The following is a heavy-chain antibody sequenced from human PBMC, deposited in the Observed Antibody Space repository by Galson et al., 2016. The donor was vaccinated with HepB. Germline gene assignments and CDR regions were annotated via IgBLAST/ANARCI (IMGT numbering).Heavy chain of an antibody. CDR2: ISSSSSYI. D-gene: IGHD6-6*01. CDR1: GFTFSSYS. Sequence: SLRLSCAASGFTFSSYSMHWVRQAPGKGLEWVSSISSSSSYIYYADSVQGRFTISRDNAKNSLYLQMNSLRAEDTAVYYCEAVSSSSGEDFDYWGQGPRSSSPQ. CDR3: EAVSSSSGEDFDY. V-gene: IGHV3-21*01. J-gene: IGHJ4*02.